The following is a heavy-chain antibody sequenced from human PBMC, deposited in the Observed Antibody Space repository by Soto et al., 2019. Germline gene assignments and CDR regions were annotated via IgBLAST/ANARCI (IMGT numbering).Heavy chain of an antibody. Sequence: GGSLRLSCAASGFTFSSYGMHWVRQAPGKGLEWVAVISYDGSNKYYADSVKGRFTISRDNSKNTLYLQMNSLRAEDTAVYYCAKDGPYYGSGSCLDVWGQGTTVTVSS. J-gene: IGHJ6*02. CDR1: GFTFSSYG. D-gene: IGHD3-10*01. CDR2: ISYDGSNK. V-gene: IGHV3-30*18. CDR3: AKDGPYYGSGSCLDV.